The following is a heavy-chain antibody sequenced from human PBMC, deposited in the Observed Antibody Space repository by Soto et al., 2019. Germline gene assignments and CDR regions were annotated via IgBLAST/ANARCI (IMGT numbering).Heavy chain of an antibody. CDR2: ISYDGSNK. CDR3: AKDAAAAGTGNFQH. D-gene: IGHD6-13*01. CDR1: GFTFSSYG. V-gene: IGHV3-30*18. J-gene: IGHJ1*01. Sequence: GESLKISCAASGFTFSSYGMHWVRQAPGKGLEWVAVISYDGSNKYYADSVKGRFTISRDNSKNTLYLQMNSLRAEDTAVYYCAKDAAAAGTGNFQHWGQGTLVTVSS.